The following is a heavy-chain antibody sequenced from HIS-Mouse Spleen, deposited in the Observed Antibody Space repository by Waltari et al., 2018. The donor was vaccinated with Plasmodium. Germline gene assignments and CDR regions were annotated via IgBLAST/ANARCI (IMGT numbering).Heavy chain of an antibody. CDR1: GYTFTGYY. V-gene: IGHV1-2*02. D-gene: IGHD6-13*01. CDR2: INPNSGGT. CDR3: ARDLAAAGHFDY. Sequence: QVQLVQSGAEVKKPGASVKVSCKASGYTFTGYYMHWVRQAPGQGLEWMGRINPNSGGTKYGQKFQGRVTMTRDTSISTAYMELSRLRSDDTAVYYCARDLAAAGHFDYWGQGTLVTVSS. J-gene: IGHJ4*02.